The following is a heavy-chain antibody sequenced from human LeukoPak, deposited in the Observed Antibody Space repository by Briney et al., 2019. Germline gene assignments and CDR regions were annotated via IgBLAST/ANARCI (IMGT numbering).Heavy chain of an antibody. CDR1: GGSVSSGSYY. Sequence: SETLSLTCTVSGGSVSSGSYYWSWIRQPPGKGLEWIGYIYYSGSTNYDPSLKSRVTISVDTSKNQFSLKLSSVTAADTAVYYCASGGSHYDILTDYYYYYGMDVWGKGTTVTVSS. D-gene: IGHD3-9*01. J-gene: IGHJ6*04. CDR3: ASGGSHYDILTDYYYYYGMDV. CDR2: IYYSGST. V-gene: IGHV4-61*01.